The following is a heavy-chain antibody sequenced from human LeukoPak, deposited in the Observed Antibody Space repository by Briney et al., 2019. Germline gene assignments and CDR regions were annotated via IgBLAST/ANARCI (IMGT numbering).Heavy chain of an antibody. CDR2: INHSGST. J-gene: IGHJ4*02. D-gene: IGHD2-15*01. V-gene: IGHV4-34*01. Sequence: SETLSLTCAVYGGSFSGYYWSWIRQPPGKGLEWIGEINHSGSTNYNPSLRSRVTISVDTSKNQFSLKLSSVTAADTAVYYCARVHVGCFDYWGQGTLVTVSS. CDR1: GGSFSGYY. CDR3: ARVHVGCFDY.